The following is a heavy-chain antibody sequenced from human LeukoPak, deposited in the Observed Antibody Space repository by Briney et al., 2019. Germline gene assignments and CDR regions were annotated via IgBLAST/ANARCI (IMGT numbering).Heavy chain of an antibody. CDR2: INHSGST. V-gene: IGHV4-34*01. CDR1: GGSFSGYY. J-gene: IGHJ3*02. D-gene: IGHD3-10*01. CDR3: ARLRSRSQMVRGVIGAFDI. Sequence: SETLSLTCAVYGGSFSGYYWSWIRQPPGKGLEWIGEINHSGSTNYNPSLKSRVTISVDTSKNQFSLKLSSVTAADTAVYYCARLRSRSQMVRGVIGAFDIWGQGTMVTVSS.